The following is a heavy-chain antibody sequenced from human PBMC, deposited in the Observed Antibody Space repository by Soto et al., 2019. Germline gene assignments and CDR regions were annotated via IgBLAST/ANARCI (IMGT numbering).Heavy chain of an antibody. CDR3: AKDPLINLRGYDSY. Sequence: GGSLRLSCAASGFTVSTYAMIWVRQAPGKGLEWVSAISGSGDSTYYADSVKGRFTISRDNSKNTLYLQMSSLRAEDTAIYYCAKDPLINLRGYDSYWGQGTLVTVSS. D-gene: IGHD5-12*01. CDR1: GFTVSTYA. CDR2: ISGSGDST. V-gene: IGHV3-23*01. J-gene: IGHJ1*01.